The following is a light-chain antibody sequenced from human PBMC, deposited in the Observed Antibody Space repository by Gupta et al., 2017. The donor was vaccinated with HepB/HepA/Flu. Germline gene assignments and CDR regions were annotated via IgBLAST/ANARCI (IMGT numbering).Light chain of an antibody. V-gene: IGKV3-20*01. CDR2: GAS. CDR1: QSVNDY. CDR3: QQDGSSPFT. J-gene: IGKJ5*01. Sequence: EIVLTQSTDTLSLSPGERATLSCRASQSVNDYLDWYQQKTGQAPRLLIYGASSRATGIPDRFSGSGSGTDFTLTISRLEPEDFAVYYCQQDGSSPFTFGQGTQLEIK.